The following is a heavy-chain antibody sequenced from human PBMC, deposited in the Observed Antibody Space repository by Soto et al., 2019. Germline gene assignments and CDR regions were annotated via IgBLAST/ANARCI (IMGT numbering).Heavy chain of an antibody. CDR3: ARDKSSDYVQGYFQY. Sequence: LSLTCTVSGGSISRYYWSWIRQPPGKGLEWIGYMYNTGRTVYNPSFKSRVTISVDTSKNQFSLQLDSVTAADTAVYYCARDKSSDYVQGYFQYWSQGTLVTSPQ. V-gene: IGHV4-59*01. J-gene: IGHJ1*01. CDR2: MYNTGRT. D-gene: IGHD4-17*01. CDR1: GGSISRYY.